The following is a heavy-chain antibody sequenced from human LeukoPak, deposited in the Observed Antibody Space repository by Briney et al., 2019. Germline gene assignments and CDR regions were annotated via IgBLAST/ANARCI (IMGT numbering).Heavy chain of an antibody. V-gene: IGHV4-59*02. D-gene: IGHD7-27*01. CDR3: ASRKLGNDY. J-gene: IGHJ4*02. CDR2: IYYTGT. Sequence: SETLSLTCTVSGGSVSDYYWSWIRQSPGKGLEWIGYIYYTGTSYNPSLKSRVTISADTSKNQFSLNLSSVAAADTAVYYCASRKLGNDYWGQGTLVTVSS. CDR1: GGSVSDYY.